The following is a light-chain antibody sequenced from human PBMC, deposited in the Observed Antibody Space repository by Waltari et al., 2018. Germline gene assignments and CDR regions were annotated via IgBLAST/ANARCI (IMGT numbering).Light chain of an antibody. V-gene: IGLV2-14*03. CDR3: TSYTSTNTVI. CDR1: SSDIGGYNY. CDR2: DVT. J-gene: IGLJ2*01. Sequence: QSALTQPASVSGSPGQSITISCAGTSSDIGGYNYDSWYQQHPGKAPKLIIFDVTRWPSGVSHRFSGSKSGNTASLTISGLQAEDEADYYCTSYTSTNTVIFGGGTKVTVL.